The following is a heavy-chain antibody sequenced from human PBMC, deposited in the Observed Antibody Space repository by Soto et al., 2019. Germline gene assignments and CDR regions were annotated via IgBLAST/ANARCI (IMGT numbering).Heavy chain of an antibody. CDR1: GFTFSDYY. CDR3: ARGTFWSGYYLDY. Sequence: QVQLVESGGGLVKPGGSLRLSCAASGFTFSDYYMNWIRQAPGKGLEWVSYITTSGTTIYYPDSVKGRFTISRDNAKNSLYLQINSLRAEDTAVYYCARGTFWSGYYLDYWGQGTLVTVSS. V-gene: IGHV3-11*01. CDR2: ITTSGTTI. D-gene: IGHD3-3*01. J-gene: IGHJ4*02.